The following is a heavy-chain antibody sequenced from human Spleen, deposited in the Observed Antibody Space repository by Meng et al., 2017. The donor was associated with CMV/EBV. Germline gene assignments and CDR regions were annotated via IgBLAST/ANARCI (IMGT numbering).Heavy chain of an antibody. CDR2: INNDGNSA. J-gene: IGHJ6*02. CDR1: GFTFSSYW. CDR3: ARGASGYSNYYYYGMDV. D-gene: IGHD3-3*01. V-gene: IGHV3-74*01. Sequence: GESLKISCAASGFTFSSYWMHWVRQAPGKGLVWVARINNDGNSASYADSVKGRFTISRDNAKNSLYLQMNSLRAEDTALYYCARGASGYSNYYYYGMDVWGQGTTVTVSS.